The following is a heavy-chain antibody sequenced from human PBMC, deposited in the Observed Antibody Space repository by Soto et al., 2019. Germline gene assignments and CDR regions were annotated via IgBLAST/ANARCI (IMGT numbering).Heavy chain of an antibody. D-gene: IGHD6-13*01. CDR1: GFTFSSYS. CDR3: AKGIAAMDV. V-gene: IGHV3-23*01. Sequence: PVGSLRLSCAASGFTFSSYSMSWVRQAPGQGLEWVASITGSGGKTYYADSVKGRFTISRDNSKNTVYLQMNSLRADDTAVYYCAKGIAAMDVWGQGTTVTVSS. CDR2: ITGSGGKT. J-gene: IGHJ6*02.